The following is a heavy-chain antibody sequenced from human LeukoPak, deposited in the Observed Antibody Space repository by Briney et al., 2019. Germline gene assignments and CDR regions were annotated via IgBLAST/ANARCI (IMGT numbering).Heavy chain of an antibody. CDR1: GGSISSYY. J-gene: IGHJ4*02. Sequence: SETLSLTCTVSGGSISSYYWSWIRQPPGKGLEWIGYIYYSGSTNYNPSLKSRVTISVDTSKNQFSLKLSSVTAADTAVYYCARARGYCSGGSCYYFDYWGQGTLVTVSS. CDR2: IYYSGST. D-gene: IGHD2-15*01. V-gene: IGHV4-59*01. CDR3: ARARGYCSGGSCYYFDY.